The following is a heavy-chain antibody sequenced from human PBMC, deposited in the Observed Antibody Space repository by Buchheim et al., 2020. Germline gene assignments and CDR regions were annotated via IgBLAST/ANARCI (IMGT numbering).Heavy chain of an antibody. CDR3: ARISRGSDTTVVHGYLYYFDY. J-gene: IGHJ4*02. D-gene: IGHD5-18*01. CDR1: GYTFTNYA. Sequence: QVQLVQSGSELKKPGASVRVSCKASGYTFTNYAMNWVRQAPGQGLEWMGWINTNTGNPTYAQGFTGQFVFSLDTSVNTAYLQISSLKAEDTAVYYCARISRGSDTTVVHGYLYYFDYWGQGTL. V-gene: IGHV7-4-1*02. CDR2: INTNTGNP.